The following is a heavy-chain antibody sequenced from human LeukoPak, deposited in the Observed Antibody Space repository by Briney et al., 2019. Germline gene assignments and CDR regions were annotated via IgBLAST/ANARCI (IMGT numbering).Heavy chain of an antibody. CDR1: GFIVSSNY. D-gene: IGHD4-17*01. J-gene: IGHJ1*01. V-gene: IGHV3-53*01. CDR2: IYSGGST. CDR3: ARVDYGDDQYFQH. Sequence: GGSLRLSCAASGFIVSSNYMSWVRQAPGKGLEWVSVIYSGGSTYYADSVKGRFTLSRDNSKNTLYLQMNSLRAEDTAVYYCARVDYGDDQYFQHWGQGTLVTVSS.